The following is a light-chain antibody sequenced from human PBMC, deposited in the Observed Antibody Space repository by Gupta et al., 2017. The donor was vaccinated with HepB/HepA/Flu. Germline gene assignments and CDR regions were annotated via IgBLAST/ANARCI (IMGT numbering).Light chain of an antibody. CDR1: WSNIGDNT. Sequence: QSVVTQPPSVSDAPRQRVTISCSGSWSNIGDNTVNWYQQLPGKAPKLLIYYDDLLPSGVSDRFSGSKSGTSASLTISGLQAEDEADYYCAASDDSRNGLVFGGGTKLTVL. CDR3: AASDDSRNGLV. CDR2: YDD. V-gene: IGLV1-36*01. J-gene: IGLJ3*02.